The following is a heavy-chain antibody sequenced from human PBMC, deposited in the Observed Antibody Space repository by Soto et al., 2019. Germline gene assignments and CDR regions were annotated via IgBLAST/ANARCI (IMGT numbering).Heavy chain of an antibody. V-gene: IGHV1-18*01. CDR1: GYTLTSYG. CDR2: MNTYNGNT. D-gene: IGHD5-12*01. J-gene: IGHJ4*02. Sequence: ASVKVSCKASGYTLTSYGVSWVRQAPGQGLEYMGWMNTYNGNTKYEQKFQGRVTMTTDTSTNTAYMELRSLRSDDTAMYYCARDSVVASKGELFYWGQGTLVTVSS. CDR3: ARDSVVASKGELFY.